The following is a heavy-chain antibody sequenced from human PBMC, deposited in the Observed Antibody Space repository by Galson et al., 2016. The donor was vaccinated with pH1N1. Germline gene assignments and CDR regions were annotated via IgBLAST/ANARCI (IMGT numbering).Heavy chain of an antibody. CDR3: AWSLYGDYVGGMDV. CDR1: GFSLSTSGMS. J-gene: IGHJ6*02. V-gene: IGHV2-70*20. Sequence: PALVKPTQTLTLTCTFSGFSLSTSGMSVTWVRQPPGKALEWLALIDWDANKYYSTSLKTRLTISKDTSRNQVVLIMTNMDPVDTATYYCAWSLYGDYVGGMDVWGQGTTVTVSS. D-gene: IGHD4-17*01. CDR2: IDWDANK.